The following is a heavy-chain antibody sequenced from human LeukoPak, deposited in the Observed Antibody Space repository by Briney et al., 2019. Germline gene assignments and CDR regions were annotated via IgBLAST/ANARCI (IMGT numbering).Heavy chain of an antibody. J-gene: IGHJ4*02. D-gene: IGHD2-2*01. V-gene: IGHV1-18*01. CDR1: GYTFTNYG. Sequence: ASVKVSCKASGYTFTNYGLNWVRQAPGQGLEWMGWISAYNGNTKYAQKLQGRVTMTSDTSTSTAYVELRSLRSDDTAVYYCARAPRGVVVPAATANFDYWGQGTLVTVSS. CDR2: ISAYNGNT. CDR3: ARAPRGVVVPAATANFDY.